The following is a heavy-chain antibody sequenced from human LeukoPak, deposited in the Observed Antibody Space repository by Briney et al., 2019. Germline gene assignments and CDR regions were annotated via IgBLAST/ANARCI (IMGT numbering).Heavy chain of an antibody. Sequence: QRGGSLRLSCAASGFTFSSYAMSWVRQAPGKGLEWVSAISGSGGSTYYADSVKGRFTISRDNSKNTLYLQMNSLRAEDTAVYYCAKDPYSSGWYGGNWFDPWGQGTLVTVSS. CDR3: AKDPYSSGWYGGNWFDP. J-gene: IGHJ5*02. CDR2: ISGSGGST. D-gene: IGHD6-19*01. CDR1: GFTFSSYA. V-gene: IGHV3-23*01.